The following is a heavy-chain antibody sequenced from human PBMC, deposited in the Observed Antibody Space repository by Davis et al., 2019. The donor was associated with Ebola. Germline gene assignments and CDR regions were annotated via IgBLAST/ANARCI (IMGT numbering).Heavy chain of an antibody. CDR1: GYTFTSYA. J-gene: IGHJ4*02. CDR3: ARDRPLYYDILTGYYPLDY. Sequence: AASVKVSCKASGYTFTSYAMHWVRQAPGQRLEWMGWISAYNGNTNYAQKLQGRVTMTTDTSTSTAYMELRSLRSDDTAVYYCARDRPLYYDILTGYYPLDYWGQGTLVSVSS. D-gene: IGHD3-9*01. CDR2: ISAYNGNT. V-gene: IGHV1-18*01.